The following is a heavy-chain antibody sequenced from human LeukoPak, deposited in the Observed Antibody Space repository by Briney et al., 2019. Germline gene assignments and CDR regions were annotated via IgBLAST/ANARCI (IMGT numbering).Heavy chain of an antibody. J-gene: IGHJ3*02. V-gene: IGHV1-18*04. CDR2: ITAGNGNT. CDR3: ARDSARGNSYGYNAFDI. CDR1: VYNFRNYR. D-gene: IGHD5-18*01. Sequence: GASVKVSCKASVYNFRNYRIGWVRQTPRQGLEWMGWITAGNGNTNYAQKVQGRVTMTTDTSTSTAYMELRSLRSDDTAVYFCARDSARGNSYGYNAFDIWGQGTMVTVSS.